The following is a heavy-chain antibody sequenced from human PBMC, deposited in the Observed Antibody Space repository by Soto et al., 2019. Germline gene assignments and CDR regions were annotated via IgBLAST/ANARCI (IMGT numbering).Heavy chain of an antibody. V-gene: IGHV1-18*01. CDR1: GYTFTSYG. D-gene: IGHD6-19*01. J-gene: IGHJ6*02. CDR2: ISAYNGNT. Sequence: ASVKVSCKASGYTFTSYGISWVRQAPGQGLEWMGWISAYNGNTNYAQKLQGRVTMTTDTSTSTAYMELRSLRSDDTAVYYCARDPNSSGWYHSYYHYYGMDVWGQGTTVTVSS. CDR3: ARDPNSSGWYHSYYHYYGMDV.